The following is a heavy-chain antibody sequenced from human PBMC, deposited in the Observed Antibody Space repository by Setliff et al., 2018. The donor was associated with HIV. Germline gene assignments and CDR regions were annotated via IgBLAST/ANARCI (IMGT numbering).Heavy chain of an antibody. J-gene: IGHJ6*03. CDR3: ASEAWTSYRSSSGYYYYYMDV. CDR1: GDSVSSASYY. CDR2: IYYSGTT. Sequence: LSLTCTVSGDSVSSASYYWSWIRQPPGKGLEWIGYIYYSGTTKYNPSLKSRVTISVDTSKNQFSLKLSSVTAADTAVYYCASEAWTSYRSSSGYYYYYMDVWGKGTTVTSP. V-gene: IGHV4-61*01. D-gene: IGHD6-6*01.